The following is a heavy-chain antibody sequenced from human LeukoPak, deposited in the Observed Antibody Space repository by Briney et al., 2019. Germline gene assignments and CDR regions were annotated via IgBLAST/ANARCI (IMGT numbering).Heavy chain of an antibody. V-gene: IGHV3-48*01. CDR1: GFTFSTYA. Sequence: GGSLRLSCAASGFTFSTYAMSWVRQAPGKGLEWVSVIRGSGGSIYYADSVKGRFTISRDNAKNSLYLQMNSLRAEDTAVYYCARDKQGGLSFSDAFDIWGQGTMVTVSS. CDR2: IRGSGGSI. CDR3: ARDKQGGLSFSDAFDI. J-gene: IGHJ3*02. D-gene: IGHD3-16*02.